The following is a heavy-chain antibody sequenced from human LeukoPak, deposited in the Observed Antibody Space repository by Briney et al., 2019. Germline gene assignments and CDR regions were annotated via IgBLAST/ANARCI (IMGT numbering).Heavy chain of an antibody. Sequence: SETLSLTCTVSGGSISTYYWSWIRQLPGKGLEWIGYIFYSGSAYYNPSLKSRVSLSVDTSKNQFSLKLSSVSAADTAVFYCARVSAGSVILDPWGQGALVTVSS. V-gene: IGHV4-59*06. J-gene: IGHJ5*02. CDR2: IFYSGSA. CDR3: ARVSAGSVILDP. CDR1: GGSISTYY. D-gene: IGHD3-16*01.